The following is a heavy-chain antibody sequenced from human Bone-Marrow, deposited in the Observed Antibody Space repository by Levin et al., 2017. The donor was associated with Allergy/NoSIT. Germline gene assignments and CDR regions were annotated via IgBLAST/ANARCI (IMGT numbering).Heavy chain of an antibody. V-gene: IGHV3-30*18. D-gene: IGHD3-10*01. CDR3: AKEWFGELLGGFDY. Sequence: GGSLRLSCAASGFTFSSYGMHWVRQAPGKGLEWVAVISYDGSNKYYADSVKGRFTISRDNSKNTLYLQMNSLRAEDTAVYYCAKEWFGELLGGFDYWGQGTLVTVSS. J-gene: IGHJ4*02. CDR2: ISYDGSNK. CDR1: GFTFSSYG.